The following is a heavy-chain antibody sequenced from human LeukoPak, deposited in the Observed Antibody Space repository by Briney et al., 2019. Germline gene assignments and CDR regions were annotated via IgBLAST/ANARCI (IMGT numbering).Heavy chain of an antibody. CDR1: GFTFSDYA. CDR2: ITGGGRT. CDR3: AKRGYYDSGALRAPFEY. J-gene: IGHJ4*02. D-gene: IGHD3-22*01. V-gene: IGHV3-23*01. Sequence: GGSLSLFCAASGFTFSDYAISWARQAPGKGPEWVSSITGGGRTYYADSVKGRFTSSRDSSKNTLYLQMNSLRDEDTAIYYCAKRGYYDSGALRAPFEYWGQGTLVTVSS.